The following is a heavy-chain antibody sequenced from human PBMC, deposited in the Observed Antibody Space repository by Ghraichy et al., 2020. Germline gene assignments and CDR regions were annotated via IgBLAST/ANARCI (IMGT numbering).Heavy chain of an antibody. CDR3: ARAQDMLNPPFDP. CDR1: GYTFTSYD. J-gene: IGHJ5*02. Sequence: ASVKVSCKASGYTFTSYDINWVRQATGQGLEWMGWMNPNSGNTGYAQKFQGRVTMTRNTSISTAYMELSSLRSEDTAVYYCARAQDMLNPPFDPWGQGTLVTVSS. D-gene: IGHD3-9*01. V-gene: IGHV1-8*01. CDR2: MNPNSGNT.